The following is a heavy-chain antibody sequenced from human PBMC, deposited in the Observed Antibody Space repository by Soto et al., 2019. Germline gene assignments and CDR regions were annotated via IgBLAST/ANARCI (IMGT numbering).Heavy chain of an antibody. CDR1: GYTFTGYY. J-gene: IGHJ6*02. Sequence: ASVKVSCKASGYTFTGYYMHWVRQAPGQGLEWMGWINPNSGGTNYAQKFQDRVTMTRDTSISTAYMELSRLRSDDTAVYYCARDPLYCSSTSCYSYGMDVWGQGTTVTVSS. CDR3: ARDPLYCSSTSCYSYGMDV. D-gene: IGHD2-2*02. CDR2: INPNSGGT. V-gene: IGHV1-2*02.